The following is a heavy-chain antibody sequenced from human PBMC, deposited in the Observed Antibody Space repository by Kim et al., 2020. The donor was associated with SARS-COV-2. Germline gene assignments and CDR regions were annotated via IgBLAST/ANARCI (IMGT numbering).Heavy chain of an antibody. CDR2: ISSSSSTI. V-gene: IGHV3-48*02. Sequence: GGSLRLSCAASGFTFSSYSMNWVRQAPGKGLEWVSYISSSSSTIYYADSVKGRFTISRDNAKNSLYLQMNSLRDEDTAVYYCARCYYSNSYYYGMDVWGQGTTVTVSS. CDR1: GFTFSSYS. CDR3: ARCYYSNSYYYGMDV. J-gene: IGHJ6*02. D-gene: IGHD4-4*01.